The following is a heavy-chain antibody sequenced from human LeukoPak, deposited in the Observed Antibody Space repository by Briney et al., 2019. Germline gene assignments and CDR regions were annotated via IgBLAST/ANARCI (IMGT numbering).Heavy chain of an antibody. V-gene: IGHV3-21*01. J-gene: IGHJ4*02. CDR1: GFTFSGHG. CDR3: VRDWYYAPDY. D-gene: IGHD2-2*01. CDR2: ITPSGSIS. Sequence: GGSLRLSCGASGFTFSGHGINWVRQAPGKGLEWVSGITPSGSISYYADSVKGRFTISRDNTKNSLYLQMNSLRVEDTAVYYCVRDWYYAPDYWGQGTLVTVSS.